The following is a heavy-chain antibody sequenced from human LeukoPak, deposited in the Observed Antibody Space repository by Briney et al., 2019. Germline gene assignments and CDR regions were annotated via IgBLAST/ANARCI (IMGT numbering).Heavy chain of an antibody. Sequence: PGGSLRLSCAASGFTFSSYGMHWVRQAPGKGLEWVAVIWYGGSNKYYADSVKGRFTISRDNSKNTLYLQMNSLRAEDTAVYYCAKEGNSSSWYGDRRRYYYYYYYMDVWGKGTTVTVSS. CDR3: AKEGNSSSWYGDRRRYYYYYYYMDV. D-gene: IGHD6-13*01. J-gene: IGHJ6*03. V-gene: IGHV3-30*02. CDR2: IWYGGSNK. CDR1: GFTFSSYG.